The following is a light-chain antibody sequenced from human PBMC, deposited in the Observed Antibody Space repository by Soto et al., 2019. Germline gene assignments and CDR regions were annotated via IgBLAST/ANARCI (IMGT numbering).Light chain of an antibody. CDR1: SSDVGGYSF. V-gene: IGLV2-14*01. J-gene: IGLJ1*01. Sequence: QSVLTQPASVSESPGQSITISCTGDSSDVGGYSFVSWYPHHPGKAPKLIIYEVSERPSGVSNRFSGSKSGNTASLTISGLQGEDEADYYCISYTSDNTYVFGTGTKVTVL. CDR3: ISYTSDNTYV. CDR2: EVS.